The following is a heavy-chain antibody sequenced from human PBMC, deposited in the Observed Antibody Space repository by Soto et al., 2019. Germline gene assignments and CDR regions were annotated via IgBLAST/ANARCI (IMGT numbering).Heavy chain of an antibody. V-gene: IGHV3-13*01. J-gene: IGHJ3*02. CDR1: GFTFSSYD. Sequence: GGSLRLSCAASGFTFSSYDMHWVRQATGKGLEWGSAIGTAGYTYYPGSVKGRFTISRENAKNSLYLQMNSLRAGDTAVYYCARESAAAGDAFDIWGQGTMVTVSS. D-gene: IGHD6-13*01. CDR3: ARESAAAGDAFDI. CDR2: IGTAGYT.